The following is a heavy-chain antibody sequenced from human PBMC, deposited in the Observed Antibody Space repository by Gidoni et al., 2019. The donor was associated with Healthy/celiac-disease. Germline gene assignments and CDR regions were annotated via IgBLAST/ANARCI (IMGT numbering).Heavy chain of an antibody. V-gene: IGHV1-2*04. CDR3: AFGGGIAAAGEFNWFDP. Sequence: QVQRVQSVATVPTPRASVNISCQAYVYHFNAHYMHWVRKAPGQGLEWTGGINPNSGGTNYAKKFQGWVTMTRDTSISTAYMELSRLRSDDTAVYYCAFGGGIAAAGEFNWFDPWGQGTLVTVSS. CDR1: VYHFNAHY. CDR2: INPNSGGT. J-gene: IGHJ5*02. D-gene: IGHD6-13*01.